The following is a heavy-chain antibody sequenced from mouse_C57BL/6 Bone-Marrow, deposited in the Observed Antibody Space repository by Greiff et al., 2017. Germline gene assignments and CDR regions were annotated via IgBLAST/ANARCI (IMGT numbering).Heavy chain of an antibody. CDR1: GYSITSGYY. Sequence: DVHLVESGPGLVKPSQSLSLTCSVTGYSITSGYYWNWIRQFPGNKLEWMGYISYDGSNNYNPSLKNRISITRDTSKNQFFLKLNSVTTEDTATYYCARDTTVVAGDYWGQGTSVTVSS. CDR3: ARDTTVVAGDY. V-gene: IGHV3-6*01. D-gene: IGHD1-1*01. J-gene: IGHJ4*01. CDR2: ISYDGSN.